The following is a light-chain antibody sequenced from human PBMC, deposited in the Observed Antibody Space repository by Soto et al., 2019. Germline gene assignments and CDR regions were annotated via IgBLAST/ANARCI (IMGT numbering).Light chain of an antibody. CDR3: QRYANSVIT. CDR1: QNVGSSY. CDR2: GAS. J-gene: IGKJ5*01. V-gene: IGKV3-20*01. Sequence: EVVLTQSPGTLSLSPGERATLSCRASQNVGSSYFAWYQQKPGQAPRLLIYGASIRATGIPDKFSGSWSGTDFTLTISRLELEDFAVYYCQRYANSVITFGQGTRLDLK.